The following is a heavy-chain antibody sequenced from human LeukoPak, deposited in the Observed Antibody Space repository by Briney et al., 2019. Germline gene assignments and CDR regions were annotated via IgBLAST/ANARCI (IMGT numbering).Heavy chain of an antibody. Sequence: GGSLRLSCAASGFTFSNYGMHWVRQAPGKGLDWVAAIWPDGINQDYADSVRGRFTISRDNAKNSLFLQMNSLRAEDTAVYYCARVLRYCSGGNCYSGGLGYMDVWGKGTTVTISS. CDR1: GFTFSNYG. CDR3: ARVLRYCSGGNCYSGGLGYMDV. D-gene: IGHD2-15*01. CDR2: IWPDGINQ. J-gene: IGHJ6*03. V-gene: IGHV3-33*01.